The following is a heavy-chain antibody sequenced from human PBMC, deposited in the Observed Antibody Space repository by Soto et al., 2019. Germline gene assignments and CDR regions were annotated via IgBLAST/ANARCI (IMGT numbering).Heavy chain of an antibody. Sequence: QVQLQESGPGLVKPSQTLSLTCTVSGGSISSGGYYWSWIRQHPGKGLEWIGYIYYSGSTYYNPSLTSRVSISVDTSKNQFSLKLSSVTAADTAVYYCARGSLEQYGMDVWGQGTTVTVSS. D-gene: IGHD3-3*01. V-gene: IGHV4-31*03. CDR3: ARGSLEQYGMDV. J-gene: IGHJ6*02. CDR1: GGSISSGGYY. CDR2: IYYSGST.